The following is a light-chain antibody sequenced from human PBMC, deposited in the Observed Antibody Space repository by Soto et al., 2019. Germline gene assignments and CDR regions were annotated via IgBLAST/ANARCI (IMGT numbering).Light chain of an antibody. CDR2: GAS. Sequence: EIVMTQSPATLSVSPGERATLSCRASQSVSSNLAWYQQKPGQAPRLRIYGASTRATGDPARFSGSGSGTEFTLTTSSLQSEEFAVYCWQHYFIWPYTFAQGTKLEIK. V-gene: IGKV3-15*01. CDR3: QHYFIWPYT. CDR1: QSVSSN. J-gene: IGKJ2*01.